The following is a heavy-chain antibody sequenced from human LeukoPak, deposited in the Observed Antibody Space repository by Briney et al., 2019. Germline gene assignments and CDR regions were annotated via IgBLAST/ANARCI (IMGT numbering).Heavy chain of an antibody. D-gene: IGHD3-22*01. CDR3: ARENRDSSGYYSFDY. J-gene: IGHJ4*02. CDR1: GYTFTSYS. CDR2: INPSGGST. Sequence: GASVKVSCKASGYTFTSYSISWVRQAPGQGLECMGIINPSGGSTSYAQKFQGRVTMTRDMSMSIVYMDLSSLRSEDTAVYYCARENRDSSGYYSFDYWGQGTLVTVSS. V-gene: IGHV1-46*01.